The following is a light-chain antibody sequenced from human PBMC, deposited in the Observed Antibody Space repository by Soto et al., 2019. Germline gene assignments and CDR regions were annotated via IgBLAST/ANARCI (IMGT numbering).Light chain of an antibody. CDR2: EGS. Sequence: QSALTQPASVSGSPGQSITISCTGTSSDVGSYNLVSWYQQHPGKAPKLMIYEGSKRPSGVSNRFSGSKSGNTASLTISGLQPEDEADYYCCSYAGGSTVFGGGTKLTVL. V-gene: IGLV2-23*01. CDR3: CSYAGGSTV. J-gene: IGLJ2*01. CDR1: SSDVGSYNL.